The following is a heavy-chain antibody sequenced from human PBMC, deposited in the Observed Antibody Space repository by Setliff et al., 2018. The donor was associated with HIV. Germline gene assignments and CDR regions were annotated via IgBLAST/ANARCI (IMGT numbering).Heavy chain of an antibody. CDR2: INHSGST. CDR3: EVAGQ. J-gene: IGHJ4*02. D-gene: IGHD6-19*01. Sequence: SETLSLTCTVSGGSISSRSNYWGWIRQPPGKGLEWIGEINHSGSTDYNPSLKSRVTISVDTSKNQFSLKLRSVTAADTAVYYCEVAGQWGQGTLVTVSS. V-gene: IGHV4-39*07. CDR1: GGSISSRSNY.